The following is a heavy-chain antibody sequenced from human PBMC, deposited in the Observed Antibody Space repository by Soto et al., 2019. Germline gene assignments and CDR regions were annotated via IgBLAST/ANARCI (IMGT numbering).Heavy chain of an antibody. Sequence: SETLSLTCAVSGGSITSGNSYSWSWIRQPPGKGLEWIGSISHTGSTSYNPSLKSRFTISRDNAKNSLFLQMDSLRAEDTAIYYCVREDCRTASCPVGFFDYWGQGSLVTVSS. V-gene: IGHV4-30-2*01. CDR3: VREDCRTASCPVGFFDY. CDR2: ISHTGST. J-gene: IGHJ4*02. D-gene: IGHD2-2*01. CDR1: GGSITSGNSYS.